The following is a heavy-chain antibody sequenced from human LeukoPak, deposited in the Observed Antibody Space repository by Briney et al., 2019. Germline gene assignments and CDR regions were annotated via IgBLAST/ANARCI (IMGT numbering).Heavy chain of an antibody. D-gene: IGHD2-2*01. CDR3: ARHDFVVVPAAINYYYMDV. CDR2: IYPADSDT. CDR1: GYSFTSYW. J-gene: IGHJ6*03. Sequence: GESLKISCKGSGYSFTSYWIAWVRQMPGKGLEWMGIIYPADSDTRYSPSFQGQVTISADKSISTAYLQWSSLKASDTAMYYGARHDFVVVPAAINYYYMDVWGKGTTVTVSS. V-gene: IGHV5-51*01.